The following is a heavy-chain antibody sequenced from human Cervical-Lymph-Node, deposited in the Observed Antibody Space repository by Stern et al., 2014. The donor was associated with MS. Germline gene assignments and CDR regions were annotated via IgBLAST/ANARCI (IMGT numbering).Heavy chain of an antibody. CDR1: GYTFSAYY. J-gene: IGHJ4*02. V-gene: IGHV1-2*06. CDR2: INGHTGDT. D-gene: IGHD4-17*01. Sequence: VQLVESGTEVKKPGASVKVSCKASGYTFSAYYVHWVRQATGQGLEWMGRINGHTGDTNYAQKFQGRVTMDRDPSISTAYLELASLRSDDTAVYYCAREGRSTVTTAAAYWGQGTLVTVSS. CDR3: AREGRSTVTTAAAY.